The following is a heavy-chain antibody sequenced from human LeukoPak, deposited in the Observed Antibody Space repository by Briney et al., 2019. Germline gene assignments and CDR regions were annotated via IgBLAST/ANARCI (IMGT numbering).Heavy chain of an antibody. CDR2: IWYDGSNK. Sequence: GRSLRLSCAASGFTFSSYGMHWVRQAPGKGLAWVAVIWYDGSNKYYADSVKGRFTISRDNSKNTLYLQMNSLRAEDTAVYYCARDGLDYYGSGGYYFDYWGQGTLVTVSS. V-gene: IGHV3-33*01. CDR1: GFTFSSYG. CDR3: ARDGLDYYGSGGYYFDY. D-gene: IGHD3-10*01. J-gene: IGHJ4*02.